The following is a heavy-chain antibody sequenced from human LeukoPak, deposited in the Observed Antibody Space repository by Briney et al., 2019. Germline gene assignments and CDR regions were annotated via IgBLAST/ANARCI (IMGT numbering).Heavy chain of an antibody. CDR3: AKGRRHGSGDAFDI. CDR1: GFTFSSYS. D-gene: IGHD3-10*01. J-gene: IGHJ3*02. Sequence: GGSLRLSCAASGFTFSSYSMNWVRQAPGKGLEWVSSISSSSSYIYYADSVKGRFTISRDNAKNSLYLQMNSLRAEDTAVYYCAKGRRHGSGDAFDIWGQGTMVTVSS. CDR2: ISSSSSYI. V-gene: IGHV3-21*01.